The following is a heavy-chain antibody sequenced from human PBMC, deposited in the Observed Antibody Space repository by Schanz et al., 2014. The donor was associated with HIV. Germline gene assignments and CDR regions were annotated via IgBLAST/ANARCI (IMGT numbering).Heavy chain of an antibody. CDR1: GFTFSRYA. CDR3: AKIISGSPYYYYGLDV. D-gene: IGHD1-26*01. J-gene: IGHJ6*02. Sequence: QVQLVESGGGVVQPGRSLRLSCAASGFTFSRYAMHWVRQPPGKGLDWVAVISFDGSNKYYADSVKGRFTISRDNAKNTLYLQMNSLRAEDTAVYYCAKIISGSPYYYYGLDVWGLGTTVTVSS. V-gene: IGHV3-30-3*02. CDR2: ISFDGSNK.